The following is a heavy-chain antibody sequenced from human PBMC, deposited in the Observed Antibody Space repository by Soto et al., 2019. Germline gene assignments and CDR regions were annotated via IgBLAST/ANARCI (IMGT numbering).Heavy chain of an antibody. V-gene: IGHV4-4*07. Sequence: PSETLSLTCSVSGGSFTGDYWSWIRQPAGKGLQRIGRVFGNGAGTPIYNSLLKSRARMSADPSKRQFSLTLTSVTAADTAVYYCARDLPPYGGRRSPPTGAFEDWGQGIMVTVSS. CDR1: GGSFTGDY. CDR2: VFGNGAGTP. CDR3: ARDLPPYGGRRSPPTGAFED. J-gene: IGHJ4*02. D-gene: IGHD2-15*01.